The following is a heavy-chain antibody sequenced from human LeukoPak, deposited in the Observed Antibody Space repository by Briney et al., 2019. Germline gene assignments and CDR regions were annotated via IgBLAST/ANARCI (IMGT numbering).Heavy chain of an antibody. CDR1: GVSMSSYY. J-gene: IGHJ5*02. CDR3: ARSVRLLSLAPADNWFDP. Sequence: PSETLSLTCTVSGVSMSSYYWSWIRQPPGKGLEWIGYIYYSGITNYNPSLKSRVTISIDPSENQFSLTLRSVTAADTAVYFCARSVRLLSLAPADNWFDPWGQGTLVTVSS. D-gene: IGHD3-3*01. V-gene: IGHV4-59*01. CDR2: IYYSGIT.